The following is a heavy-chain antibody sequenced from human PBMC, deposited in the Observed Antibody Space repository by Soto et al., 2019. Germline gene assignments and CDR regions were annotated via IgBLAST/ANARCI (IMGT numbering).Heavy chain of an antibody. CDR2: IIPVFGTT. J-gene: IGHJ4*01. Sequence: QVQLVQSGAELKKPGSSVKVSCKASGDTVSGYPLNWVRQAPGEGLEWMGRIIPVFGTTNDAQRFEGRVTFTADESTNTAYMELRGLLSEDTAVYYCARDGGFGELKYWGPGTLVTVSS. CDR3: ARDGGFGELKY. V-gene: IGHV1-69*18. D-gene: IGHD3-10*01. CDR1: GDTVSGYP.